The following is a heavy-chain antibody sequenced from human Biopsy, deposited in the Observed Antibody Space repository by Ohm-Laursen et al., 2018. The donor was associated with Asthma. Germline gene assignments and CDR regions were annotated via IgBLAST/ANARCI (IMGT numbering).Heavy chain of an antibody. V-gene: IGHV3-23*01. CDR1: GFSFSNFG. CDR2: ISGDAQRT. CDR3: AKDWKSLYVQYFFEY. D-gene: IGHD5/OR15-5a*01. J-gene: IGHJ4*02. Sequence: SLRLSCAAFGFSFSNFGMHWVRQAPGKGLEWVSGISGDAQRTYYEDSVKGRFTISRDNSKNTIYLQLNSLRAEDTAVYYCAKDWKSLYVQYFFEYWGQGALVTVSS.